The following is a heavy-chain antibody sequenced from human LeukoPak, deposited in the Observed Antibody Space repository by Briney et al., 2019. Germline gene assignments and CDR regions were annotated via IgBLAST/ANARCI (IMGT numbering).Heavy chain of an antibody. V-gene: IGHV3-33*08. CDR2: IWYDGSNK. Sequence: GGSLRLSCAASGFTFSSYSMNWVRQAPGKGLEWVAVIWYDGSNKYYADSVKGRFTISRDNSKNTLYLQMNSLRAEDTAVYYCARGHSYGYGVNYFDYWGQGTLVTVSS. CDR1: GFTFSSYS. CDR3: ARGHSYGYGVNYFDY. J-gene: IGHJ4*02. D-gene: IGHD5-18*01.